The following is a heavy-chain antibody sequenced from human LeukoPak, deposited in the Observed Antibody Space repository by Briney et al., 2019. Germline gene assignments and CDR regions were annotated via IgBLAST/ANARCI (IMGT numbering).Heavy chain of an antibody. CDR2: ICGSGGST. CDR1: GFTFCRYT. D-gene: IGHD2-2*01. V-gene: IGHV3-23*01. CDR3: AKVIAYCSSTSCYGWFDP. Sequence: GGCPRLSRAASGFTFCRYTISWVRPAPREGVGWVLTICGSGGSTYYADSVKGRFTISRDNPKNTLFLQVNSLRAEDAAVYYCAKVIAYCSSTSCYGWFDPWGQGTLVTVSS. J-gene: IGHJ5*02.